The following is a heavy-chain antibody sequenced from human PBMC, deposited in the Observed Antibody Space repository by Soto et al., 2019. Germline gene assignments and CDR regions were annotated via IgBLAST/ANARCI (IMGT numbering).Heavy chain of an antibody. D-gene: IGHD3-16*01. CDR3: ARGPYIWGSPQSFFDY. V-gene: IGHV3-48*01. CDR1: GFTFSSYS. Sequence: EVQLVESGGGLVQPGGSLRLSCAPSGFTFSSYSMNWVRQAPGKGLERVSYISSSSSTIYYADSVKGRFTISRDNAKNSLYLQMNSLRAEDTAVYYCARGPYIWGSPQSFFDYWGQGTLVTVSS. J-gene: IGHJ4*02. CDR2: ISSSSSTI.